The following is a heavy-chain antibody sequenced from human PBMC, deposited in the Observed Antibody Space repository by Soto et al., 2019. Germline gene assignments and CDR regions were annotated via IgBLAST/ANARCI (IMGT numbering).Heavy chain of an antibody. V-gene: IGHV4-31*03. D-gene: IGHD2-2*01. CDR3: ARVCGVVTSCALGSTRGMDV. J-gene: IGHJ6*02. CDR2: IYYSGST. CDR1: GGSISSGGYY. Sequence: QVQLQESGPGLVKPSQTLSLTCTVSGGSISSGGYYWSWIRQHPGKGLEWIGYIYYSGSTYYNPSLKSRVTISVDTSKNQFSLKLSSVTAADTAVYYCARVCGVVTSCALGSTRGMDVWGQGTTVTFSS.